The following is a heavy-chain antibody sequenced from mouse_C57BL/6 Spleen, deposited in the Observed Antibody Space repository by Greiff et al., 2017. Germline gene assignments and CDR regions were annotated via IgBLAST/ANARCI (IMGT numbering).Heavy chain of an antibody. V-gene: IGHV1-26*01. CDR3: ASGGDSSGPGAY. CDR1: GYTFTDYY. CDR2: INPNNGGT. J-gene: IGHJ3*01. Sequence: VQLQQSGPELVKPGASVKISCKASGYTFTDYYMNWVKQSHGKSLEWIGDINPNNGGTSYNQKFKGKATLTVDKSSSTAYMELRSLTSEDSAVYYCASGGDSSGPGAYWGQGTLVTVSA. D-gene: IGHD3-2*02.